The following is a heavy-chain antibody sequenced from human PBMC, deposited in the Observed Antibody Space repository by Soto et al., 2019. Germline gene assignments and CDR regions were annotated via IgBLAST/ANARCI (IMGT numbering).Heavy chain of an antibody. Sequence: EVQLLESGGGLVQPGGSLRLSCAASGFTFSSYAMSWVRQAPGKGLEWVAAISGSGGSTYYADSVKGRFTISRDNSTNTLYMQMSSLRAEDTALYYCAKGHQCLGTAYWYFDLCGRGTLVTVSS. CDR3: AKGHQCLGTAYWYFDL. CDR2: ISGSGGST. D-gene: IGHD1-1*01. J-gene: IGHJ2*01. V-gene: IGHV3-23*01. CDR1: GFTFSSYA.